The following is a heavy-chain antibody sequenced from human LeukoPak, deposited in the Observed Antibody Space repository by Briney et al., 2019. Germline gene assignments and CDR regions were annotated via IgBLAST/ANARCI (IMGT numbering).Heavy chain of an antibody. J-gene: IGHJ4*02. CDR1: GFTFSSYW. V-gene: IGHV3-7*01. Sequence: GGSLRLSCAASGFTFSSYWMSWVRQAPGKGLEWVANIKQDGSEKYYVDSVKGRFTISRDNAKNSLYLQMNSLRAEDTAVYYCASGAGLEPFDYWGQGTLVTVSS. D-gene: IGHD1-1*01. CDR2: IKQDGSEK. CDR3: ASGAGLEPFDY.